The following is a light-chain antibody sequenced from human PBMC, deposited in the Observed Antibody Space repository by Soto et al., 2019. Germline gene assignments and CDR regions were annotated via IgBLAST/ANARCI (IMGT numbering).Light chain of an antibody. CDR3: CSYVGARTYV. V-gene: IGLV2-23*02. CDR1: RTDVGGYNF. J-gene: IGLJ1*01. CDR2: EVS. Sequence: QSALTQPASVSGSPGQSITISCTGTRTDVGGYNFVSWYQQHPGKAPKVIIYEVSNRPSGVSDRFSGSKSDNTASLTISGLQAEDEADYYCCSYVGARTYVFGTGTKVTVL.